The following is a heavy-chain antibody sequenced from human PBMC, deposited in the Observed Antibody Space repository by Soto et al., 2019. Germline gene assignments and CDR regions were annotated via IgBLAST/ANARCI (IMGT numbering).Heavy chain of an antibody. CDR3: ARWGCSGSNCNLNQRSFDL. Sequence: QVQLVESGGGVVQPGRSLRLSCAASGFIFNEYGMHWVRQATGKGLEWVAVIWYDGSNKYYADSVKGRFTFSRDNSKNTMSLQMNSLRVEDTAIYYCARWGCSGSNCNLNQRSFDLWGQGTLVTVSS. V-gene: IGHV3-33*01. D-gene: IGHD2-15*01. CDR1: GFIFNEYG. CDR2: IWYDGSNK. J-gene: IGHJ4*02.